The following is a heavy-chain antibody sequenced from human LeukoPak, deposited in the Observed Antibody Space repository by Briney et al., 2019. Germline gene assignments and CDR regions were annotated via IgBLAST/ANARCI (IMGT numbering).Heavy chain of an antibody. D-gene: IGHD6-13*01. CDR3: VRSGSPGYSSGWSWFDP. V-gene: IGHV4-4*07. CDR1: GGSISSYY. J-gene: IGHJ5*02. CDR2: IYTSGST. Sequence: KSSETLSLTCTVSGGSISSYYWSWIRQPAGKGLEWIGRIYTSGSTNYNPSLKSRVTISLDTSKNQFSLKLSSVTAADTAVYYCVRSGSPGYSSGWSWFDPWGQGTLVTVSS.